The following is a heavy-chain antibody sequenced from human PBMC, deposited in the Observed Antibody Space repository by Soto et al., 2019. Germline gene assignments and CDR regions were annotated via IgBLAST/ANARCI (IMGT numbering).Heavy chain of an antibody. CDR3: AKEKLRWYWYFDV. D-gene: IGHD4-17*01. J-gene: IGHJ2*01. V-gene: IGHV3-23*01. CDR2: ISGSGGST. Sequence: EVQLLESGGGLVQPGGSLRLSCAASGFTFSSYAMTWVRQAPGKGLEWVSAISGSGGSTYYADSVKGRFTISRDNSKNSLYLQMNSLKAEDTAVYYCAKEKLRWYWYFDVWGRCTLVTVSS. CDR1: GFTFSSYA.